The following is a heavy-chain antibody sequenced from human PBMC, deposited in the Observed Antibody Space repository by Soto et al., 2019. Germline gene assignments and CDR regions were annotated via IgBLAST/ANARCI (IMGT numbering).Heavy chain of an antibody. CDR2: IYPYDSDT. J-gene: IGHJ4*01. V-gene: IGHV5-51*01. Sequence: GESLKISCKTSGYSFTSYWIGWVRQMPGKGMEWMGNIYPYDSDTRYSPSFQGQVTISADTSITTAYLQWSGLRASDTAMYFCARHLVGSTRGNFDYWGQGTLVTVSS. D-gene: IGHD2-2*01. CDR3: ARHLVGSTRGNFDY. CDR1: GYSFTSYW.